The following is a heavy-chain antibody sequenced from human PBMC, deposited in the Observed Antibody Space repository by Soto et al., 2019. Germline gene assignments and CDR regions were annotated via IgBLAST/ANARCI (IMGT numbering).Heavy chain of an antibody. CDR3: AKSSGSNRSPFDY. CDR1: GFTFDDYA. V-gene: IGHV3-9*01. J-gene: IGHJ4*02. Sequence: PGGSLRLSCAASGFTFDDYAMHWVRQAPGKGLEWVSGISWNSGSIGYADSVKGRFTISRDNAKNSLYLQMNSLRAEDTALYYCAKSSGSNRSPFDYWGQGTLVTVS. CDR2: ISWNSGSI. D-gene: IGHD6-19*01.